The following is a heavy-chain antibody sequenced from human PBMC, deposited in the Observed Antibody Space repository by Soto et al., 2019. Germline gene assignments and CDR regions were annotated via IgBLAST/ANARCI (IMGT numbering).Heavy chain of an antibody. D-gene: IGHD2-8*01. CDR1: GFTFSNHR. V-gene: IGHV3-74*01. J-gene: IGHJ4*02. Sequence: EVQLVQSGGDLVQPGGSLRLSCAASGFTFSNHRMHWVRQAPGKGLVWVSLISSDGRTTNYADSVRGRFTISRDNAKNTLFLQMNSLGAEDTAVYYCARDTNGLGYWGQGTLVTVSS. CDR2: ISSDGRTT. CDR3: ARDTNGLGY.